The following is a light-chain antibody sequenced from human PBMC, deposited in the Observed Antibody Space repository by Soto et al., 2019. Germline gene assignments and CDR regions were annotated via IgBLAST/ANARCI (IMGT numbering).Light chain of an antibody. CDR2: GNI. J-gene: IGLJ3*02. CDR3: QSYDSSLSGWV. V-gene: IGLV1-40*01. Sequence: QLVLTQPPSVSGAPGQRVTISCTGSSSNIGAGYDVHWYQQLPGTAPKLLMYGNINRPSGVPDRFSGSKSGTSASLAITGLQAEDEADYYCQSYDSSLSGWVFGGGTKVTVL. CDR1: SSNIGAGYD.